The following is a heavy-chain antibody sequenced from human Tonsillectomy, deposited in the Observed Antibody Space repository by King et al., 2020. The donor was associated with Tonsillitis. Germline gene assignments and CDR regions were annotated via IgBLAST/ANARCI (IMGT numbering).Heavy chain of an antibody. CDR1: GGTFSSYP. V-gene: IGHV1-69*12. CDR3: ARAHEPFRNDAFDI. CDR2: IIPIFGAP. D-gene: IGHD3-3*02. Sequence: QLVQSGAEVKKPRSSVKVSCKASGGTFSSYPISWVRQAPGQGLEWMGGIIPIFGAPNYAQKFQGRVTITADESTSTAYMELSSLRSYDTAVYYCARAHEPFRNDAFDIWGQGTMVTVSS. J-gene: IGHJ3*02.